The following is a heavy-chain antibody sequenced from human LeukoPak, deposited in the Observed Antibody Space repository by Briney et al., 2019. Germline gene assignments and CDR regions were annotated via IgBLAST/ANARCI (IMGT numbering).Heavy chain of an antibody. CDR2: ISSSSYI. D-gene: IGHD2-2*01. V-gene: IGHV3-21*01. CDR1: GFTFSSYS. J-gene: IGHJ4*02. CDR3: ARDRGYCSSTSCYLEFDY. Sequence: GSLRLSCAASGFTFSSYSMNWVRQAPGKGLEWVSSISSSSYIYYADSVKGRFTISRDNAKNSLYLQMNSLRAEDTAVYYCARDRGYCSSTSCYLEFDYWGQGTLVTVSS.